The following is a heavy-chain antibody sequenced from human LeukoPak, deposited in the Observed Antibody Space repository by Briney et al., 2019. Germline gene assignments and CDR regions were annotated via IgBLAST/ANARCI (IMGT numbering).Heavy chain of an antibody. CDR2: ISYDGSNK. Sequence: PGGSLRLSCAASGFTFSSYAMHWVRQAPGKGLEWVAVISYDGSNKYYADSVKGRFTISRDNSKNTLYLQMNSLRAEDTAVYYCASWPDYGDPDGAFDIWGQGTMVTVSS. J-gene: IGHJ3*02. CDR1: GFTFSSYA. V-gene: IGHV3-30*04. D-gene: IGHD4-17*01. CDR3: ASWPDYGDPDGAFDI.